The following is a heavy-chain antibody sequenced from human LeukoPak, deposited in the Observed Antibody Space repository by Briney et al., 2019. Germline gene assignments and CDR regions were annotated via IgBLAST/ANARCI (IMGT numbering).Heavy chain of an antibody. J-gene: IGHJ4*02. D-gene: IGHD5-18*01. Sequence: ASVKVSCKASGYTFTAYYMYWVRQAPGQGLECMGRINPNSGGTNYAQKFQGRVTMTRDTSISTAYMELSRLTSDDTAVYYWATSSEGGYSYGSDIDYWGQGTLVTVSS. CDR2: INPNSGGT. V-gene: IGHV1-2*06. CDR3: ATSSEGGYSYGSDIDY. CDR1: GYTFTAYY.